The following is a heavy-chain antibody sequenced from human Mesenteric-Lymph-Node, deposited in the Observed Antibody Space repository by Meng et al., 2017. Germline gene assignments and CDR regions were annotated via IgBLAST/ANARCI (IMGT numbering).Heavy chain of an antibody. D-gene: IGHD3-10*01. CDR1: GDSITSGDYS. Sequence: QVQLPDSRSGLVRPSQTLSPTVAVSGDSITSGDYSWTWIRPPPGKGLEWIGYIYHGVNIYYTPSLRSRVAISVDKSRNQFSLKLTSVSAADTAVYYCVRDTRRGGGWFDPWGQGTLVTVSS. J-gene: IGHJ5*02. CDR3: VRDTRRGGGWFDP. V-gene: IGHV4-30-2*01. CDR2: IYHGVNI.